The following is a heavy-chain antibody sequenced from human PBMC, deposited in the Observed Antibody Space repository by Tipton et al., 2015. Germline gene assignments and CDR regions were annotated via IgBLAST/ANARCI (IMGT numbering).Heavy chain of an antibody. V-gene: IGHV4-59*08. D-gene: IGHD3-10*01. J-gene: IGHJ4*02. Sequence: TLSLTCTVSGGSISVSYWSWIRQPPGKGLEWIGHMSYSGSTNYNPSLKSRVTMSLDTSKSQFSLKLSSVTAADTAVYYCARYTAYGSGIYTYYFDYWGQGTLVTVSS. CDR3: ARYTAYGSGIYTYYFDY. CDR2: MSYSGST. CDR1: GGSISVSY.